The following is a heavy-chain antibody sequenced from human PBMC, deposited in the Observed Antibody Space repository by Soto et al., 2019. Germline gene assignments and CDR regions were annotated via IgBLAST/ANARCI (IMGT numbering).Heavy chain of an antibody. J-gene: IGHJ6*03. CDR2: INPNSGVT. CDR3: ARESGGATATLDYYYFYMDV. V-gene: IGHV1-2*04. CDR1: GDRFTDYY. D-gene: IGHD5-12*01. Sequence: QVQLVQSGAEVKEPGASVTVSCRASGDRFTDYYMHWVRQAPGQGLEWMGWINPNSGVTKYAQKFQGLVTMTRDTSLRTVYMQLSRLGFDDTAIYYCARESGGATATLDYYYFYMDVWGTGTTVTVSS.